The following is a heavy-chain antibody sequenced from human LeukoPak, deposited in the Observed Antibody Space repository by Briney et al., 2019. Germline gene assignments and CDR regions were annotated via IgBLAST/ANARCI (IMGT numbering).Heavy chain of an antibody. J-gene: IGHJ6*03. D-gene: IGHD6-13*01. Sequence: PGGSLRLSRAASGFTFSSYWMSWVRQAPGKGLEWVANIKQDGSEKYYVDSVKGRFTISRDNAKNSLYLQMNSLRAEDTAVYYCARSAAGRSYYYYYYMDVWGKGTTVTVSS. CDR1: GFTFSSYW. CDR2: IKQDGSEK. CDR3: ARSAAGRSYYYYYYMDV. V-gene: IGHV3-7*01.